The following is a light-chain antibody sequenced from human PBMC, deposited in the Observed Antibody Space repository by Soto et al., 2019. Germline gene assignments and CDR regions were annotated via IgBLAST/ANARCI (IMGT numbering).Light chain of an antibody. CDR1: QSVSSSY. Sequence: EIVLTQSPGTLSLSPGERATLSCRASQSVSSSYLAWYQQKPGQAPRLLIYGASSRATGIPDRFSGSGSGTVLTLTITRLEPEDFAVYYCQQYGSSPALTFGGGTKVEIK. CDR2: GAS. V-gene: IGKV3-20*01. J-gene: IGKJ4*01. CDR3: QQYGSSPALT.